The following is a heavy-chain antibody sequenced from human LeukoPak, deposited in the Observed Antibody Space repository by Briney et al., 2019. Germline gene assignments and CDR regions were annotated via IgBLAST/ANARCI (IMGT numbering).Heavy chain of an antibody. J-gene: IGHJ4*02. CDR2: IYHSGST. V-gene: IGHV4-30-2*02. Sequence: SETLSLTCAVSGGSISSGGYSWSWIRQPPGKGLEWIGYIYHSGSTYYNPSLKSRVTISVDRSKNQFSLKLSSVTAADTAVYYCARAPRQYYYDSSGYVFDYWGQGTLVTVSS. CDR3: ARAPRQYYYDSSGYVFDY. D-gene: IGHD3-22*01. CDR1: GGSISSGGYS.